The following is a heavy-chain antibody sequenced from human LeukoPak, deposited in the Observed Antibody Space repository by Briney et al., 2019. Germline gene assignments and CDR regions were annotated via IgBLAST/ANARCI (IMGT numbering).Heavy chain of an antibody. CDR1: GFTFSSYG. Sequence: GGSLRLSCAASGFTFSSYGMHWVRQAPGKGLEWVAFIRYDGSNKYYADSVKGRFTISRDNSKNTLYLQMNSLRAEDTAVYYCAREHIVVVTAIGFDYWGQGTLVTVSS. D-gene: IGHD2-21*02. CDR2: IRYDGSNK. V-gene: IGHV3-30*02. CDR3: AREHIVVVTAIGFDY. J-gene: IGHJ4*02.